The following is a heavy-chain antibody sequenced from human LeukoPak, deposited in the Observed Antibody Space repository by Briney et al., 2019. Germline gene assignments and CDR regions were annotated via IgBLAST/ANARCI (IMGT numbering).Heavy chain of an antibody. CDR2: TSYDGNNK. CDR3: AKDRDGDYGWYFDL. D-gene: IGHD4-17*01. CDR1: GFTFSSYA. V-gene: IGHV3-30-3*01. J-gene: IGHJ2*01. Sequence: EGSLRLSCAASGFTFSSYAMHWVRQAPGKGLEWVAVTSYDGNNKYYADSVKGRFTISRDNSKNTLYLQVNSLRAEDTAVYYCAKDRDGDYGWYFDLWGRGTLVTVSS.